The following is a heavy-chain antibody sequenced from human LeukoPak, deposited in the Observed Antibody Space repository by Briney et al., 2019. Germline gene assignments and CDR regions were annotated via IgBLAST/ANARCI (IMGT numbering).Heavy chain of an antibody. CDR1: GFTFSSYT. CDR3: ARRQYSNSSEVDGMDV. V-gene: IGHV3-30-3*01. J-gene: IGHJ6*02. Sequence: GGSLRLSCEVSGFTFSSYTFYWIRQAPGKGLKWLAVISYDGSHKYYADSVKGRFTISRDNSKNTLYLQMNSLRVDDTAVYRCARRQYSNSSEVDGMDVWGQGTTVIVSS. CDR2: ISYDGSHK. D-gene: IGHD6-6*01.